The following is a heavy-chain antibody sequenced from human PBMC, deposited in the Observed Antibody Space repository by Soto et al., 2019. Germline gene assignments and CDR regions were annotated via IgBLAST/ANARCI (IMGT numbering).Heavy chain of an antibody. J-gene: IGHJ4*02. CDR1: GITFTNSW. V-gene: IGHV3-74*01. Sequence: EVQLVESGGGSVQPGGSLRLSCVASGITFTNSWMHWVRQVPGKGLVWVARVDSDGRGTSYADFVKGRFTISRDNAKNTLYLQMTRLRCEGTAMYYSGAVFERWGQGNPVTVSS. D-gene: IGHD1-1*01. CDR3: GAVFER. CDR2: VDSDGRGT.